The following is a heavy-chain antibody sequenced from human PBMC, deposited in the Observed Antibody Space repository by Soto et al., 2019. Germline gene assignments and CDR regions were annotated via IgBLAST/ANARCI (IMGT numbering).Heavy chain of an antibody. Sequence: GGSLRLSCVVPGSIFIGYGMHWVRQAPGKGLVWVAVIWHDGSEICYADSVKGRFTISRDNAKNTLYLQMNSLRAEDTAVYYCARDNVGERLMDVWGQGTTVTVSS. CDR3: ARDNVGERLMDV. CDR2: IWHDGSEI. D-gene: IGHD3-10*01. CDR1: GSIFIGYG. J-gene: IGHJ6*02. V-gene: IGHV3-33*01.